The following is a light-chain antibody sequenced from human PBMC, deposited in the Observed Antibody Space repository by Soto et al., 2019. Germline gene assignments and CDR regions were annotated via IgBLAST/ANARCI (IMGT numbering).Light chain of an antibody. CDR1: QSISIY. J-gene: IGKJ4*01. CDR3: QQSYSAPPLT. CDR2: AAS. Sequence: DIQMTQSPSSLSASVGDRVTITCRASQSISIYLNWYQQKPGKAPKLLIYAASSLQSGVPSRFSGSGSGTDFTLTISSLQPEDFATYYCQQSYSAPPLTFGAGTKVDIK. V-gene: IGKV1-39*01.